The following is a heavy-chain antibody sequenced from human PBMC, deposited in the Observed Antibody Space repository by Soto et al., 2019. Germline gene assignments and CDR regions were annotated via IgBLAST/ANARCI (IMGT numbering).Heavy chain of an antibody. CDR1: GFTFSSYS. CDR2: ISSSSSYV. V-gene: IGHV3-21*01. D-gene: IGHD1-1*01. CDR3: ARELERRGGWFDP. J-gene: IGHJ5*02. Sequence: EVQLVESGGGLVKPGGSLRLSCAASGFTFSSYSMNWVRQAPGKGLEWVSSISSSSSYVYYGDSVKGRFTISRDNAKNSLYLQMNSLRAEDTAVYYCARELERRGGWFDPWGQGTLVTVSS.